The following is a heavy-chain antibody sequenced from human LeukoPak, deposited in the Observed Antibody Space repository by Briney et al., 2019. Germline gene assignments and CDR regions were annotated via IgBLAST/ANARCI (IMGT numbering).Heavy chain of an antibody. V-gene: IGHV3-53*01. CDR1: GFTVSSNY. D-gene: IGHD3-3*01. CDR2: IYSGGST. CDR3: ARGGYDFWSGFDY. Sequence: GGSLRLSCAASGFTVSSNYMSWVRQAPGKGLEWVSVIYSGGSTYYADSVKDRFTISRDNSKNTLYLQMNSLRAEDTAVYYCARGGYDFWSGFDYWGQGTLVTVSS. J-gene: IGHJ4*02.